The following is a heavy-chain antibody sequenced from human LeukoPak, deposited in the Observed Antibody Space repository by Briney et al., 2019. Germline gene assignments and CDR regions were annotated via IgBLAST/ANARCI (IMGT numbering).Heavy chain of an antibody. CDR2: ISSTSSYM. Sequence: TGGSLRLSCAASGFTFDDYGMNWVRQAPGKGLEWVSSISSTSSYMYYADSVKGRFTISRDNAKNSLYLQMNSLRAEDTAVYFCARDEYQTNAFDIWGQGTMVTVSS. J-gene: IGHJ3*02. D-gene: IGHD1-1*01. CDR3: ARDEYQTNAFDI. V-gene: IGHV3-21*01. CDR1: GFTFDDYG.